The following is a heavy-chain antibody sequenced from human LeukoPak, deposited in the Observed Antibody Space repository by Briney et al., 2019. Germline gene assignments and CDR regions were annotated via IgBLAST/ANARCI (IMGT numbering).Heavy chain of an antibody. D-gene: IGHD1-14*01. Sequence: PGGSLRLAFVASGLTYRRYSMESVPQTPGKGLEWVSTISSGSDYIYDADSVRGRFTISSDNARKSLYLQMNSLRAEDTAVYYCARDLSLGMPGGFDFWGQGTLVTVSS. CDR3: ARDLSLGMPGGFDF. J-gene: IGHJ4*02. V-gene: IGHV3-21*01. CDR1: GLTYRRYS. CDR2: ISSGSDYI.